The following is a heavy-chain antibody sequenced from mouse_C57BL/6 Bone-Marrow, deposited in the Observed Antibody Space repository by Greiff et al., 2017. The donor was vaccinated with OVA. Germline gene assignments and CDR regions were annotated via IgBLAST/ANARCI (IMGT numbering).Heavy chain of an antibody. CDR1: GYTFTSYW. CDR2: IYPGSGST. V-gene: IGHV1-55*01. D-gene: IGHD2-4*01. J-gene: IGHJ3*01. Sequence: QVQLQQRGAELVKPGASVKMSCKASGYTFTSYWITWVKQRPGQGLEWIGDIYPGSGSTNYNEKFKSKATLTVDTSSSTAYMQLSSLTSEDSAVYYCAREQIYYDSLFAYWGQGTLVTVSA. CDR3: AREQIYYDSLFAY.